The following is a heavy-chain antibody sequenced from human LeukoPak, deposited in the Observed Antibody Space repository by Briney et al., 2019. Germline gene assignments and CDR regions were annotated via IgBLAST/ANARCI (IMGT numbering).Heavy chain of an antibody. D-gene: IGHD2-21*01. CDR3: ARDLEGHICYFVY. J-gene: IGHJ4*02. V-gene: IGHV3-7*01. CDR2: IKQDGSEK. CDR1: GFTFSSYW. Sequence: GGSLRLSCAASGFTFSSYWMSWVRQAPGKGLEWVANIKQDGSEKYYVDSVEGRFTISRDNAKNSLYLQMNSLRAEDTAVYYCARDLEGHICYFVYWGQGTLVTVSS.